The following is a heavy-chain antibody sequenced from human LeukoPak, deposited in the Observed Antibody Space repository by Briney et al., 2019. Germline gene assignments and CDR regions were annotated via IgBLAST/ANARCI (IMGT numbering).Heavy chain of an antibody. CDR1: GFNFSSYG. Sequence: PGRSLRLSCAASGFNFSSYGMHWVRQAPGKGLEWVAVIWYDGSNKYYADSVKGRFTISRDNSKNTLYLQMISLRAEDTAVYYCARFDTGLDYWGQGTLVTVSS. J-gene: IGHJ4*02. D-gene: IGHD2-8*02. CDR3: ARFDTGLDY. CDR2: IWYDGSNK. V-gene: IGHV3-33*01.